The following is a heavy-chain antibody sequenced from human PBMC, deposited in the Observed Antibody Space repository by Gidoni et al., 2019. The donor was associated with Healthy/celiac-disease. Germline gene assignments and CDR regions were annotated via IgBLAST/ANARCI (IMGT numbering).Heavy chain of an antibody. Sequence: EVQLVESGGGLVKPGGSLRLSCAASGFTFSSYSMNWVRQAPGKGLEWVSSISSSSSYIYYADSVKGRFTISRDNAKNSLYLQMNSLRAEDTAVYYCARIPEGSGSWFDYWGQGTLVTVSS. CDR3: ARIPEGSGSWFDY. D-gene: IGHD3-10*01. V-gene: IGHV3-21*01. J-gene: IGHJ4*02. CDR2: ISSSSSYI. CDR1: GFTFSSYS.